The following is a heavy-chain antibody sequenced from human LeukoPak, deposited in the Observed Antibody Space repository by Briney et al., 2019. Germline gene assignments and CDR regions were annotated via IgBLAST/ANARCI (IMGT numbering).Heavy chain of an antibody. V-gene: IGHV4-39*07. J-gene: IGHJ4*02. Sequence: SETLSLTCTVSGGSISSSSYYWGWIRQPPGKGLEWIGSIYYSGSTNYNPSLKSRVTISVDTSKNLFSLKVRFVTAADTAVYYCARHEDGGTYPLDYWGQGTLVTVSS. CDR2: IYYSGST. CDR1: GGSISSSSYY. D-gene: IGHD1-1*01. CDR3: ARHEDGGTYPLDY.